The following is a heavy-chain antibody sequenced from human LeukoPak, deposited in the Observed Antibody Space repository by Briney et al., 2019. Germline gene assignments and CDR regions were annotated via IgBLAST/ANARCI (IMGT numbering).Heavy chain of an antibody. D-gene: IGHD2-15*01. CDR1: GFTFSSYA. CDR3: ARVLSGGSCYSDY. Sequence: PGGSLRLSCAASGFTFSSYAMSWVRQAPGKGLEWVANIKQDGSEKYYVDSVKGRFTISRDNAKNSLYLQMNSLRAEDTAVYYCARVLSGGSCYSDYWGQGTLVTVSS. J-gene: IGHJ4*02. V-gene: IGHV3-7*01. CDR2: IKQDGSEK.